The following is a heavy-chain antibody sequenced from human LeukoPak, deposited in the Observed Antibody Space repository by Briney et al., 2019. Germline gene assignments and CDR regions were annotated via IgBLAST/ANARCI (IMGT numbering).Heavy chain of an antibody. CDR2: IKHKAHSYTT. CDR3: AQFAKGG. CDR1: GFTFSDHY. D-gene: IGHD2-21*01. J-gene: IGHJ4*02. V-gene: IGHV3-72*01. Sequence: QPGGSLRLSCAASGFTFSDHYMDWVRQAPGKGLEWVGRIKHKAHSYTTEYAASVKGRFTISRDGSKSSLYLQMNSLKIEDTAVYYCAQFAKGGWGQGTLVTVSS.